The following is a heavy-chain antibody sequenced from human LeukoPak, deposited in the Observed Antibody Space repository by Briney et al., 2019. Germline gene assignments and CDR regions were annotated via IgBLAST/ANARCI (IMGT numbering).Heavy chain of an antibody. CDR2: IDQDGSER. V-gene: IGHV3-7*01. CDR3: ARADTYSWYGT. CDR1: GFTFSRYR. J-gene: IGHJ5*02. D-gene: IGHD5-12*01. Sequence: GGSLRLSCAASGFTFSRYRMSWLRQAPGKGLEWVANIDQDGSERHYADSVEGRFVISRDNDKNSLSLQMNSPRVEDTAVYYCARADTYSWYGTWGQGTLVTVSS.